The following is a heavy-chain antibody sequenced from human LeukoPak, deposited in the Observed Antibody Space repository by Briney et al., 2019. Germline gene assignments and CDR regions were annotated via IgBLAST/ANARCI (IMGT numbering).Heavy chain of an antibody. CDR2: IYSGGST. V-gene: IGHV3-53*01. Sequence: GGSLRLSCAASGFTVSSNYMSWVRQAPGKGLEWVSVIYSGGSTYYADSVKGRFTISRDNSKNTLYLQMNSLRAEGTAVYYCARDSLPYGSGSDWGQGTLVTVSS. CDR1: GFTVSSNY. D-gene: IGHD3-10*01. CDR3: ARDSLPYGSGSD. J-gene: IGHJ4*02.